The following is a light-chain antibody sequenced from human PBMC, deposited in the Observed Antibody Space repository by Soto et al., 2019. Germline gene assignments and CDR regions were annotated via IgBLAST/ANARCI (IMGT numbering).Light chain of an antibody. V-gene: IGLV2-23*01. CDR2: EGT. J-gene: IGLJ2*01. CDR3: SSYAGSSARVV. Sequence: QSVLTQPASVSGSPGQSITISCTGASSDVGRFDLVSWYLQHPGKAPKLIIYEGTKRPSEISDRFSGSESDTTASLIISGLQPEDEADYYCSSYAGSSARVVFGGGTKLTVL. CDR1: SSDVGRFDL.